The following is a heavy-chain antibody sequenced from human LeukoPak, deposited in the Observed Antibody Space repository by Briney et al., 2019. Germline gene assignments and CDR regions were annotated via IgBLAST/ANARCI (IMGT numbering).Heavy chain of an antibody. CDR3: ARGVAVTDEYYFDY. Sequence: ASVKVSCKASGYTFAAYGISWVRQAPGQGLEWMGWISTCNGNTNYAQNLQGRVIMTTDTSASTAYMELRSLRSDDTAVYYCARGVAVTDEYYFDYWGQGTLVTVSS. J-gene: IGHJ4*02. CDR2: ISTCNGNT. CDR1: GYTFAAYG. D-gene: IGHD2-21*02. V-gene: IGHV1-18*01.